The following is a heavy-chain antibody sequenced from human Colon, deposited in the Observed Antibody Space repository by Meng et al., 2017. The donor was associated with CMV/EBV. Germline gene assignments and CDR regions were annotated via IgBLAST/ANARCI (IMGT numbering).Heavy chain of an antibody. V-gene: IGHV4-31*03. J-gene: IGHJ6*02. CDR2: IYYSGST. D-gene: IGHD2-2*01. CDR1: GGSISSGGYY. Sequence: LRLSCTVSGGSISSGGYYWSWIRQHPGKGLEWIGYIYYSGSTYYNPSLKSRVTISVDTSKNQFSLKLSSVTAADTAVYYCARGPRIPAAPPYGMDVWGQGTTVTVSS. CDR3: ARGPRIPAAPPYGMDV.